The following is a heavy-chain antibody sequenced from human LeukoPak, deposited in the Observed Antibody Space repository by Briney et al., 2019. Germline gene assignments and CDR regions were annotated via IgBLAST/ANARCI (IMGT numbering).Heavy chain of an antibody. D-gene: IGHD5-24*01. J-gene: IGHJ4*02. CDR1: GGSISSYY. CDR3: ARVLVEMATIVGFDY. V-gene: IGHV4-59*01. CDR2: IYYSGST. Sequence: SETLSLTCTVSGGSISSYYWSWIRQPPGKELEWIGYIYYSGSTNYNPSLKSRVTISVDTSKNQFSLKLSSVTAADTAVYYCARVLVEMATIVGFDYWGQGTLVTVSS.